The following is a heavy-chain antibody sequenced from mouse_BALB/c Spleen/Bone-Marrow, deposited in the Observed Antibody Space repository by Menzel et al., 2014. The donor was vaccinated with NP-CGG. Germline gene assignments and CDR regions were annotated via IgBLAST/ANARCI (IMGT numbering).Heavy chain of an antibody. D-gene: IGHD2-14*01. V-gene: IGHV3-2*02. Sequence: EVKLVESGPGLVKPSQSLSLTCTVTGYSITSDYARNWIRQFPGNKLEWMGYISYSGSTCYNPSLKSRISITRVTSKNQFFLQLNSVTTEDTATYYCAYYRYDYYAMDYWGQGTSVTVSS. CDR1: GYSITSDYA. J-gene: IGHJ4*01. CDR2: ISYSGST. CDR3: AYYRYDYYAMDY.